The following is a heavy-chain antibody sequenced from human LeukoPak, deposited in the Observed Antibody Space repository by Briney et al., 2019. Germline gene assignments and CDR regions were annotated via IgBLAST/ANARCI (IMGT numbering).Heavy chain of an antibody. Sequence: SVKLSCNSSAYTFTFYYMHRVRQAPAQGNEWMGCINPNSSGTNYAHKYHGRVTMTRDTSISTVYMELSRVRSDDTGVYYCARVFGELDDYWGKVALVTVSS. V-gene: IGHV1-2*02. D-gene: IGHD3-10*02. CDR2: INPNSSGT. J-gene: IGHJ4*02. CDR3: ARVFGELDDY. CDR1: AYTFTFYY.